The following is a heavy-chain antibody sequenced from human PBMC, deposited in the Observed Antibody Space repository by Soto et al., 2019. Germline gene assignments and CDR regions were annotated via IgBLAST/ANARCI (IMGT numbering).Heavy chain of an antibody. D-gene: IGHD1-20*01. Sequence: SDTRSLSCTVSVCSIRVQIYYWTCILQTPGKGLEWVGSSYYSGTSYFNPALKGRVTISVDTSTNQFSLRLTSVTAADTAVYYCTRRYNWNDYYFDPWGQGTLVTVSS. V-gene: IGHV4-39*01. CDR2: SYYSGTS. J-gene: IGHJ5*02. CDR1: VCSIRVQIYY. CDR3: TRRYNWNDYYFDP.